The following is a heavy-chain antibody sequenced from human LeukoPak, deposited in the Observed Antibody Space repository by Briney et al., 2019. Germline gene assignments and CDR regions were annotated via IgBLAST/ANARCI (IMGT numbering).Heavy chain of an antibody. D-gene: IGHD2-21*02. CDR3: SRDSLSSCGGDCYSGLDV. CDR1: GFTFSNYW. Sequence: GGSLRLSCAASGFTFSNYWMHWVRQAPGEALMWVSRVKSDGSSTTYADSVKGRFTISRDNAKNTLYLQMNSLRAEDTAVYYCSRDSLSSCGGDCYSGLDVWGQGTTVTVSS. V-gene: IGHV3-74*01. CDR2: VKSDGSST. J-gene: IGHJ6*02.